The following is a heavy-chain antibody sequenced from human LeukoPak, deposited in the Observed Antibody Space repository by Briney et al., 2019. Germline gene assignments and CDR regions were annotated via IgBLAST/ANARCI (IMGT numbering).Heavy chain of an antibody. V-gene: IGHV3-11*04. J-gene: IGHJ4*02. CDR3: ARSGKIYFDWLPDY. D-gene: IGHD3-9*01. Sequence: GGSLRLSCAASGFTFSDYYMSWIRQVPGKGLEWASYIGRSGTTIHYADPVKGRFTISWDNAKKSLYLQMNSLRAEDTAVYYCARSGKIYFDWLPDYWGQGTLVTVSS. CDR1: GFTFSDYY. CDR2: IGRSGTTI.